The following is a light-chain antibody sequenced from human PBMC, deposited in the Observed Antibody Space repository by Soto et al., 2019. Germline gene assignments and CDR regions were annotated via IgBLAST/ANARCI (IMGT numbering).Light chain of an antibody. J-gene: IGLJ2*01. CDR2: GNN. V-gene: IGLV1-40*01. CDR3: QDYDSSVRGVV. Sequence: QSVLTQPPSVSGAPGQRVTISCTGSSSNIGAGYDVHWYQQLPGTAPKLLIYGNNNRPSGVPDRFSGSKSGTSASLAIAGLRADDDADYYCQDYDSSVRGVVFGGGTKVTVL. CDR1: SSNIGAGYD.